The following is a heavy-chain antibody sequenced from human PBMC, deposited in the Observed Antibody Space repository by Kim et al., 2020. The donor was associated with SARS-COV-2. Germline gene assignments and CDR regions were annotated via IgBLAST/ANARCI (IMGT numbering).Heavy chain of an antibody. Sequence: FTISRDNAKNTLYLQMNSLRAEDTAVYYCARFVVVPAAIGGGYYYGMDVWGQGTTVTVSS. V-gene: IGHV3-74*01. CDR3: ARFVVVPAAIGGGYYYGMDV. D-gene: IGHD2-2*01. J-gene: IGHJ6*02.